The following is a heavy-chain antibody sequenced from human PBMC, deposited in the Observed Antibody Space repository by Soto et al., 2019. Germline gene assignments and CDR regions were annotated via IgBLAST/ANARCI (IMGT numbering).Heavy chain of an antibody. CDR2: INAGNGNT. J-gene: IGHJ4*02. CDR1: GYTFTSYA. V-gene: IGHV1-3*01. CDR3: ARAGGYSGYDPTPYFDY. Sequence: ASVKVSCKASGYTFTSYAMHWVRQAPGQRLEWMGWINAGNGNTKYSQKFQGRVTITRDTSASTAYMELSSLRSEDTAVYYCARAGGYSGYDPTPYFDYWGQGTLVTVSS. D-gene: IGHD5-12*01.